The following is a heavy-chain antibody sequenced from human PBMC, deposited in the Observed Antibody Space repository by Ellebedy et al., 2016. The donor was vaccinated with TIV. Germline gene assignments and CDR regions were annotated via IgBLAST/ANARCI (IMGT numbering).Heavy chain of an antibody. CDR3: ARPIRGWYEPFDY. CDR1: GYNFSNNW. D-gene: IGHD6-19*01. J-gene: IGHJ4*02. V-gene: IGHV5-51*01. CDR2: IYPGDSDT. Sequence: GESLKISCKISGYNFSNNWIAWVRQMPGKGLEWMGIIYPGDSDTRYSPSFQGQVTISADKSISTAYLQWSSLKASDTAMYYCARPIRGWYEPFDYWGQGTLVTVSS.